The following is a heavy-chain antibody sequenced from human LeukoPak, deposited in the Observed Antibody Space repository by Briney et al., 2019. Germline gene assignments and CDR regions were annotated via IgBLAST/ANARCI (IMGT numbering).Heavy chain of an antibody. Sequence: PSETLSLTCTVPGGSISSYYWSWIRQPPGKGLEWIGYIYYSGSTNYNPSLKSRVTISVDTSKNQFSLKLSSVTAADTAVYYCARGTTWSYYGMDVWAQGTTVTVSS. CDR1: GGSISSYY. D-gene: IGHD1-7*01. CDR3: ARGTTWSYYGMDV. J-gene: IGHJ6*02. CDR2: IYYSGST. V-gene: IGHV4-59*01.